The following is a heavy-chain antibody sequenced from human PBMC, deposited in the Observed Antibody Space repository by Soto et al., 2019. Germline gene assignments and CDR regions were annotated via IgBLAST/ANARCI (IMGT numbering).Heavy chain of an antibody. V-gene: IGHV5-10-1*03. J-gene: IGHJ4*02. CDR3: ARFFAPGYCTNGVGWPGNY. D-gene: IGHD2-8*01. CDR1: GYSFTSYW. Sequence: EVQLVQSGAEVKKPGESLRISCKGSGYSFTSYWISWVRQMPGKGLEWMGRIDPSDSYTNYSPSFQGHVTISADKSIGTAYLHWSGLKASEPAMYSCARFFAPGYCTNGVGWPGNYWGQGPLVTASS. CDR2: IDPSDSYT.